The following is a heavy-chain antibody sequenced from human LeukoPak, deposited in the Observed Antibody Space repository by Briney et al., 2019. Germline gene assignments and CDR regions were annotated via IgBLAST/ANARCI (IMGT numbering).Heavy chain of an antibody. CDR1: GYTFTSHQ. J-gene: IGHJ4*02. CDR3: ARGPWIYIGYPSYYFDY. CDR2: INPNGGST. D-gene: IGHD5-12*01. V-gene: IGHV1-46*01. Sequence: RAASVKVSCKASGYTFTSHQMHWVRQAAGQGLEWVGIINPNGGSTNFAQKFQGRVTMITDMSTSIVYMELSSLRSEDTAVYYCARGPWIYIGYPSYYFDYWGQGTLVTVSS.